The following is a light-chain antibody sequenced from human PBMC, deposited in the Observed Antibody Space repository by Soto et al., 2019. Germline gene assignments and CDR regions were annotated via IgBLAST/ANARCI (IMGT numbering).Light chain of an antibody. CDR2: ATS. CDR3: QQNSNLQAT. Sequence: IQMTQSPSSLSASVGDTVTITCRASQTVPTFLNWYQQKPGKAPKLLIYATSSLEGGVPSRFSGSGSGTDFSLTISSLEPGDSAVYYCQQNSNLQATFGQGTKVEIK. V-gene: IGKV1-39*01. J-gene: IGKJ1*01. CDR1: QTVPTF.